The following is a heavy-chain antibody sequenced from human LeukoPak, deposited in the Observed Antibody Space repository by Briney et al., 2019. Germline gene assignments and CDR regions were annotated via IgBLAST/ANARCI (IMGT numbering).Heavy chain of an antibody. Sequence: GGSLRLSCAASGFTFSSYGMHWVRQAPGKGLEWVANIKQDGSEKYYVDSVKGRFTISRDNAKNSLYLQMNSLRAEDTAVYYCARGSLRFLEYDIWGQGTMVTVSS. D-gene: IGHD3-3*01. CDR3: ARGSLRFLEYDI. V-gene: IGHV3-7*01. J-gene: IGHJ3*02. CDR2: IKQDGSEK. CDR1: GFTFSSYG.